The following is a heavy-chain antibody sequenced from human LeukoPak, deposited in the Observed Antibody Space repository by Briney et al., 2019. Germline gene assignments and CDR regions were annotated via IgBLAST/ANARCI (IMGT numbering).Heavy chain of an antibody. CDR2: IIPIFGTA. CDR3: ARGAADYDFWSGYHYFDY. V-gene: IGHV1-69*05. J-gene: IGHJ4*02. D-gene: IGHD3-3*01. CDR1: GGTFSSYA. Sequence: ASVKVSCKASGGTFSSYAISWVRQAPGQGLEWMGGIIPIFGTANYAQKFQGRVTITTDESTSTAYMELSSLRSEDTAVYYCARGAADYDFWSGYHYFDYWGQGTLVTVSS.